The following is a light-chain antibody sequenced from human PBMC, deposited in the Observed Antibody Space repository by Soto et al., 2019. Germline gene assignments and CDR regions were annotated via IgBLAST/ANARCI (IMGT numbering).Light chain of an antibody. CDR1: QSVSSN. CDR3: QQYNNWPLT. CDR2: GAS. J-gene: IGKJ4*01. V-gene: IGKV3-15*01. Sequence: EIVMTQSPATLSVSPGERATLSCRASQSVSSNLAWYQQKPGQAPRLLIYGASTRATGIPARFSGSGSGTEFTLTISSLQSEDFVVYYCQQYNNWPLTFGGGTNVEIK.